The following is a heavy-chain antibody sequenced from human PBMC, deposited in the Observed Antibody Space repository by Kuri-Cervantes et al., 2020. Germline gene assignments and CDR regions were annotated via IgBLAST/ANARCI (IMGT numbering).Heavy chain of an antibody. CDR3: AREYMGKGDYWYFRH. J-gene: IGHJ1*01. CDR2: INPNSGGT. Sequence: ASVKVSCKASGYTFTGYYMHWVRQAPGQGLEWMGWINPNSGGTNYAQKFQGWVTMTRDTSISTAYMELSRLRSDDTAVYYCAREYMGKGDYWYFRHWGQGTLVTVSS. V-gene: IGHV1-2*04. CDR1: GYTFTGYY. D-gene: IGHD4-17*01.